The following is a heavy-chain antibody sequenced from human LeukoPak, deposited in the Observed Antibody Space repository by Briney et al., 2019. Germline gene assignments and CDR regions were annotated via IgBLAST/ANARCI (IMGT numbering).Heavy chain of an antibody. V-gene: IGHV4-30-4*01. D-gene: IGHD3-3*01. CDR1: GGSISSGDYY. Sequence: SETLSLTCTVSGGSISSGDYYWSWIRQPPGKGLEWIGYIYYSGSTYYNPSLKSRVTISVDTPKNQFSLKLSSVTAADTAVYYCARFYSYYDFWSGYPWFDPWGQGTLVTVSS. CDR2: IYYSGST. CDR3: ARFYSYYDFWSGYPWFDP. J-gene: IGHJ5*02.